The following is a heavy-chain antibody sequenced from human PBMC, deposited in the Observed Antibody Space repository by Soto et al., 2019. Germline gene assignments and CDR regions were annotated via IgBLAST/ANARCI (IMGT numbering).Heavy chain of an antibody. V-gene: IGHV3-30-3*01. Sequence: PGGSLRLSCAASGFTFSSYAMHWVRQAPGKGLEWVAVISYDGSNKYYADSVKGRFTISRDNSKNTLYLQMNSLRAEDTAVYYCARDQRTYYYYYGMDVWGQATTVTVSS. CDR1: GFTFSSYA. CDR3: ARDQRTYYYYYGMDV. J-gene: IGHJ6*02. CDR2: ISYDGSNK.